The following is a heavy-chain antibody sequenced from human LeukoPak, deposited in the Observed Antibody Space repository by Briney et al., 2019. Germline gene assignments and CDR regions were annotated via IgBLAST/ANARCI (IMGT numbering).Heavy chain of an antibody. Sequence: PGGSLRLSCAASGFTFSSYAMSWVRQAPGKGLEWVANIKQDGSEKYYVYSVKGRFTISRDNAKNLLYLQMNSLRDEDMVVYYCVREGNYASGFEYWGQGTLVTVSS. CDR1: GFTFSSYA. J-gene: IGHJ4*02. CDR2: IKQDGSEK. V-gene: IGHV3-7*01. CDR3: VREGNYASGFEY. D-gene: IGHD1-7*01.